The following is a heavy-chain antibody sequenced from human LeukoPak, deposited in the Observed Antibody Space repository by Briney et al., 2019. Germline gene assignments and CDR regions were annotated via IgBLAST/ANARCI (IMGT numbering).Heavy chain of an antibody. CDR3: EPGITAPYFDY. D-gene: IGHD6-6*01. V-gene: IGHV3-48*03. CDR1: GFTFSSYE. Sequence: GGSLRLSCAASGFTFSSYEMNWVRQAPGKGLEWVSYISSSGNTIYYAYSVRGRFTISRDNAKNYLYLQRNSLKATDTHVYYLEPGITAPYFDYWGQGTLFTVSS. J-gene: IGHJ4*02. CDR2: ISSSGNTI.